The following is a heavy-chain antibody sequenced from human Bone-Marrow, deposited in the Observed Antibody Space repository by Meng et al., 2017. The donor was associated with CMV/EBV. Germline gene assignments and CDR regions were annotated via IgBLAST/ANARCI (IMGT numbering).Heavy chain of an antibody. Sequence: FSNAWMNWVRQAPGKGLEWVGRIKSKTDGGTTDYAASVKGRFTISRDDSKNTLYLQMNSLKTEDTAVYYCTTDQMDYYDSSGYYWGDYWGQGTLVTVSS. CDR3: TTDQMDYYDSSGYYWGDY. J-gene: IGHJ4*02. CDR1: FSNAW. D-gene: IGHD3-22*01. CDR2: IKSKTDGGTT. V-gene: IGHV3-15*07.